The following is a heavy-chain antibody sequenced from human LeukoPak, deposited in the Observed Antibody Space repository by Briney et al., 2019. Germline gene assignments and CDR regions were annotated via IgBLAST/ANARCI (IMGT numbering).Heavy chain of an antibody. CDR3: ARVTGVPRHDRGASDI. CDR2: INPNSGGT. D-gene: IGHD3-22*01. Sequence: ASVKVSCKASGYTFTGYYMHWVRQAPGQGLEWMGWINPNSGGTNYAQKFQGRVTMTRDTSISTAYMELSRLRSDDTAVYYCARVTGVPRHDRGASDIWGQGTMVTVSS. V-gene: IGHV1-2*02. CDR1: GYTFTGYY. J-gene: IGHJ3*02.